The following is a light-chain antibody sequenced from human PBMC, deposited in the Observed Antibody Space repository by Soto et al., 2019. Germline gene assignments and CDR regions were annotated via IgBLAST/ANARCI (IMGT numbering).Light chain of an antibody. J-gene: IGKJ1*01. V-gene: IGKV1-12*01. CDR1: QDISSW. CDR3: QQANTFPPWT. Sequence: DIQMTQSPSSVSASVGDRVTITCRASQDISSWVAWYQQKPGQAPNLLIFAASNLQSGVPSRFSGGGYGTEFSLTISSLQPEDFATYYCQQANTFPPWTFGQGTKVEI. CDR2: AAS.